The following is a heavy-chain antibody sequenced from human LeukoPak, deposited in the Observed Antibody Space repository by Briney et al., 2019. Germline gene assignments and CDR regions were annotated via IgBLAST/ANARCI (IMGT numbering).Heavy chain of an antibody. Sequence: GGSLRLSCAASGFTFSSYSMNWVRQAPGKGLDWVSSISSSSSYIYYADSVKGRFTISRDNAKNSLYLQMNSLRAEDTAVYYCARDLPLRFLEWLPSTNWFDPWGQGTLVTVSS. D-gene: IGHD3-3*01. CDR2: ISSSSSYI. CDR1: GFTFSSYS. J-gene: IGHJ5*02. V-gene: IGHV3-21*01. CDR3: ARDLPLRFLEWLPSTNWFDP.